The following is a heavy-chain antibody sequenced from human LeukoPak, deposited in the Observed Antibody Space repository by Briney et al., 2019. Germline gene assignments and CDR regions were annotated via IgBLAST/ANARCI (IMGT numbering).Heavy chain of an antibody. J-gene: IGHJ4*02. CDR2: IYYSGST. Sequence: SETLSLTCTVSGGSVSSGSYYWSWIRQPPGKGLEWIGYIYYSGSTNYNPSLKSRVTISVATSKNQFSLKLSSVTAAATAVYYCADADILTGYPSVYWRQGTLVTVSS. CDR1: GGSVSSGSYY. CDR3: ADADILTGYPSVY. V-gene: IGHV4-61*01. D-gene: IGHD3-9*01.